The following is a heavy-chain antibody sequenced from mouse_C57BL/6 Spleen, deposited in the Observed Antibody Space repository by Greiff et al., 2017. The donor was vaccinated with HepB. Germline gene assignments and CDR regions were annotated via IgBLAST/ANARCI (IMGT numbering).Heavy chain of an antibody. CDR2: ISSGGSYT. CDR1: GFTFSSYG. J-gene: IGHJ4*01. V-gene: IGHV5-6*02. Sequence: DVMLVKSGGDLVKPGGSLKLSCAASGFTFSSYGMSWVRQTPDKRLEWVATISSGGSYTYYPDSVKGRFTISRDNAKNTLYLQMSSLKSEDTAMYYCARGGYYEDAMDYWGQGTSVTVSS. CDR3: ARGGYYEDAMDY. D-gene: IGHD2-3*01.